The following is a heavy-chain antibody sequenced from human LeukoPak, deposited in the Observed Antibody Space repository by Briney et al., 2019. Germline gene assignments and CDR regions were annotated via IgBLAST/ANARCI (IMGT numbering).Heavy chain of an antibody. V-gene: IGHV4-4*07. CDR3: ARHSIAARSRSTFEF. J-gene: IGHJ4*02. CDR1: GGSLSSYY. Sequence: SETLSLTCTVSGGSLSSYYWSWIRQPAGKGLEWIGRIYTTGSTNYNPSLKRRGNIYVDTSKDQFSLKLNSVTAADPAVYYCARHSIAARSRSTFEFWGQGNLVTVSS. D-gene: IGHD6-6*01. CDR2: IYTTGST.